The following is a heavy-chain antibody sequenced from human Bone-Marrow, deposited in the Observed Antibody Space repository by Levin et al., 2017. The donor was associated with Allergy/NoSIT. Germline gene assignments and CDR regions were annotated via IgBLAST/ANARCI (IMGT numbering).Heavy chain of an antibody. J-gene: IGHJ4*02. D-gene: IGHD6-19*01. CDR2: ISQDGSAK. CDR3: SRIGRAASGGSR. Sequence: GGSLRLSCVASGFAFDSYWMSWVRQAPERGLEWVASISQDGSAKNYVDSIKGRFTISRDNTKNSVDLQMNSLRAEDTAIYYCSRIGRAASGGSRWGQGTLVTVSS. CDR1: GFAFDSYW. V-gene: IGHV3-7*03.